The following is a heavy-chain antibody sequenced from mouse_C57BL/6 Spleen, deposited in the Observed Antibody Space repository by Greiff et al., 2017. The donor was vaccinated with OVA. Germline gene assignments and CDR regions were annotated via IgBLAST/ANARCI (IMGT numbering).Heavy chain of an antibody. J-gene: IGHJ1*03. CDR1: GYTFTGYW. D-gene: IGHD4-1*01. CDR2: ILPGSGST. V-gene: IGHV1-9*01. CDR3: ARGANWVSWYFDV. Sequence: QVQLQQSGAELMKPGASVKLSCKATGYTFTGYWIEWVKQGPGHGLEWIGEILPGSGSTNYTEKFKGKATFTADTSSNTAYMQLSSLTTEDSAIYYCARGANWVSWYFDVWGTGTTVTVSS.